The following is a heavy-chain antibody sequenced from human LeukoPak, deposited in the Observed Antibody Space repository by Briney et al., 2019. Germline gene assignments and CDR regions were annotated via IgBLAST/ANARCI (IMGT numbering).Heavy chain of an antibody. V-gene: IGHV1-58*02. D-gene: IGHD5-12*01. CDR1: GLTFTRSA. CDR2: IVVGSGNT. J-gene: IGHJ4*02. CDR3: AADSGVYSGYEFDY. Sequence: GTSVKVSCKASGLTFTRSAMQWVRQARGQRLEWIGWIVVGSGNTNYAQMFQERVTITRDMSTDTAYMELSSLRSEDTAVYYCAADSGVYSGYEFDYWGQGTLVTVSS.